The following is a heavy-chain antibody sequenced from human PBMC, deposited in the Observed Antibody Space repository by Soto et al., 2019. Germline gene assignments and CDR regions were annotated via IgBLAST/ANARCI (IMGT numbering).Heavy chain of an antibody. Sequence: QVQLQESGPGLVKPSQTLSLTCTVSGASISSGDFYWSWIRQPPGKGLEWIGYIYYSGATYYNPSLKSRLNISVDTSENQCSLRLSSVTAADTAVYYCARAIAAPYYYYYGMDVWGQGTTVPVSS. V-gene: IGHV4-30-4*01. D-gene: IGHD6-13*01. CDR1: GASISSGDFY. CDR3: ARAIAAPYYYYYGMDV. J-gene: IGHJ6*02. CDR2: IYYSGAT.